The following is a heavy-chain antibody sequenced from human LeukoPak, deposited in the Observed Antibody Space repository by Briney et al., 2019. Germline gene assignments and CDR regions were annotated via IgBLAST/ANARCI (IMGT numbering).Heavy chain of an antibody. CDR1: GFTVSSNY. D-gene: IGHD4-17*01. V-gene: IGHV3-53*01. CDR3: ARGLYGDYVLDY. CDR2: IYSGGST. J-gene: IGHJ4*02. Sequence: PGGSLRLSCAASGFTVSSNYMSWVRQAPGKELEWASVIYSGGSTYYADSVKGRFTISRDNSKNTLYLQMNSLRAEDTAVYYCARGLYGDYVLDYWGQGTLVTVSS.